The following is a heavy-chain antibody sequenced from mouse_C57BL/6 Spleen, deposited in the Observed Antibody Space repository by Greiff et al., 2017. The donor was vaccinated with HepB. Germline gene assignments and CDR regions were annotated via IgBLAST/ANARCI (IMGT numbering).Heavy chain of an antibody. D-gene: IGHD1-1*01. CDR3: ARSTTVVEGY. J-gene: IGHJ2*01. Sequence: QVQLQQSGAELVKPGASVKLSCKASGYTFTSYWMHWVKQRPGQGLEWIGMIHPNSGSTNYNEKFKSKATLTVDKSSSTAYMQLSSLTSEDSAVYYCARSTTVVEGYWGQGTTLTVSS. CDR2: IHPNSGST. V-gene: IGHV1-64*01. CDR1: GYTFTSYW.